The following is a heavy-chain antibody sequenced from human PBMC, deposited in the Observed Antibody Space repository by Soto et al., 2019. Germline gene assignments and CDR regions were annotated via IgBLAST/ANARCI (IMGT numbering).Heavy chain of an antibody. J-gene: IGHJ5*02. CDR2: IIPIFGTA. V-gene: IGHV1-69*06. Sequence: GASVKVSCKASGGTFSSYAISWVRQAPGQGLEWMGGIIPIFGTANYAQKFQGRVTITADKSTSTAYMELSSLRSEDTAVYYCAREFRDQYSSSSRWFDPWGQGTLVTVSS. CDR3: AREFRDQYSSSSRWFDP. D-gene: IGHD6-6*01. CDR1: GGTFSSYA.